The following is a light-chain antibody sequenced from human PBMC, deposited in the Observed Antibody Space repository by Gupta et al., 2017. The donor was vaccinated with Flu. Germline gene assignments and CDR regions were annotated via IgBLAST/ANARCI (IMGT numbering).Light chain of an antibody. CDR3: QQDDSTGGT. CDR2: WAS. CDR1: QSVLYSSNNKNY. V-gene: IGKV4-1*01. Sequence: DIVMTQSPDSLAVSLGERATINCKSSQSVLYSSNNKNYLAWYQQKPGQPPKLLIYWASTRESGVPDRFSGSGSGTDFTLTISSLQAEDVAVYYCQQDDSTGGTFGQGTKVEIK. J-gene: IGKJ1*01.